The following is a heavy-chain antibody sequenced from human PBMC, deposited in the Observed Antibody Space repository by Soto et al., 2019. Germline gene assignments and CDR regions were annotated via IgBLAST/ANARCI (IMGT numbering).Heavy chain of an antibody. V-gene: IGHV3-7*01. CDR2: IKQDASEK. J-gene: IGHJ4*02. Sequence: EVQLVESGGGLVQPGGSLRLSCAASAFTFKSYWMSWVRQAPGKGLEWVADIKQDASEKYYVDSVKGRFTISRDNAKNSLYLQMNSLRAEDTAVYYCARSSVRRSDYWGQGTLVTVSS. CDR3: ARSSVRRSDY. CDR1: AFTFKSYW. D-gene: IGHD3-10*02.